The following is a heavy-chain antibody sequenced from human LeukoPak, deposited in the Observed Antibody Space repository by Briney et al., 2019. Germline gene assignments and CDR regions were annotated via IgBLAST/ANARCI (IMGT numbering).Heavy chain of an antibody. CDR3: AKEGQFFVESDHLDY. CDR2: ISNDGKYI. D-gene: IGHD3-3*01. CDR1: GFTFSSYS. J-gene: IGHJ4*02. Sequence: PGGSLRLSCAASGFTFSSYSMNWVRQAPGKGLEWVSSISNDGKYIYYADSVKGRFTISRDNAKNTLYLQMNSLRAEDTAVYYCAKEGQFFVESDHLDYWGQGTLVTVSS. V-gene: IGHV3-21*04.